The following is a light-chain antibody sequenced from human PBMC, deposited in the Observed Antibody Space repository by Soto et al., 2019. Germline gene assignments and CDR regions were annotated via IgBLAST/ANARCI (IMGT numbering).Light chain of an antibody. V-gene: IGKV1-5*01. CDR2: DAA. Sequence: DIQLTQSPTTLSASVGDRVTITCRASQSISRWLACYQQKPGKAPKLVIYDAANLEGVVPWRFSGSGSGTEFSLIISSLQPDDSATYYCQQYYSHLSTFGQGTKVEVK. J-gene: IGKJ1*01. CDR1: QSISRW. CDR3: QQYYSHLST.